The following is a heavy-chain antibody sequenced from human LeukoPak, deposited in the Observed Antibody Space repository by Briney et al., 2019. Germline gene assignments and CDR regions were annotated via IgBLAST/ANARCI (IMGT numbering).Heavy chain of an antibody. CDR3: ARLYQQSKWKYYYYYMDV. D-gene: IGHD1-1*01. CDR2: VFDSGST. Sequence: SETLSLTCSVSGASFSANYWSWIRQPPGRGLEWIGYVFDSGSTNYNPSLKSRVTISVDTSTKQFSLRLSSVTAADTAVYYCARLYQQSKWKYYYYYMDVWGKGTAVTVSS. J-gene: IGHJ6*03. V-gene: IGHV4-59*01. CDR1: GASFSANY.